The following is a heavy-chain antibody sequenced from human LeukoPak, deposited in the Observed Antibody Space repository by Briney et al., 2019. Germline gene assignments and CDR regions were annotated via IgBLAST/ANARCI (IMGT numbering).Heavy chain of an antibody. D-gene: IGHD3-22*01. CDR3: AQYYYDSSGYYQKWFDP. CDR1: GGSISSYY. V-gene: IGHV4-4*07. J-gene: IGHJ5*02. CDR2: IYTSGST. Sequence: TSETLSLTCTVSGGSISSYYWSWIRQPPGKGLEWIGRIYTSGSTNYNPSLKSRVTMSVDTSKNQFSLKLSSVTAADTAVYYCAQYYYDSSGYYQKWFDPWGQGTLVTVSS.